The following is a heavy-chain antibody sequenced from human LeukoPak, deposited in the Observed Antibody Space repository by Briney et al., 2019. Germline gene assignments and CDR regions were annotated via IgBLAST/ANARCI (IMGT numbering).Heavy chain of an antibody. CDR1: GYTFTSYD. CDR2: MNPNSGNT. CDR3: ARGPRITMVRGGQWYYYMDV. V-gene: IGHV1-8*01. J-gene: IGHJ6*03. Sequence: ASVKVSCKASGYTFTSYDINWVRQATGQGLEWMGWMNPNSGNTGYAQKFQGRVTMTRDTSISTAYMELSSLRSGDTAVYYCARGPRITMVRGGQWYYYMDVWGKGTTVTISS. D-gene: IGHD3-10*01.